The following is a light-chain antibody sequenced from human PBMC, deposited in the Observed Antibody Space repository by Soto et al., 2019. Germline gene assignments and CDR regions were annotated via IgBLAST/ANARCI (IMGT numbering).Light chain of an antibody. CDR3: QQYNGYPWT. Sequence: DIQMTQSPSPLSASVGDRVTITCRASQSISTYLNWYQQKPGKAPKLLIYGASSLQSGVPSRFSGSGSGTDFTLTISSLQPEDFGTYYCQQYNGYPWTFGQGTKVDIK. V-gene: IGKV1-39*01. CDR2: GAS. CDR1: QSISTY. J-gene: IGKJ1*01.